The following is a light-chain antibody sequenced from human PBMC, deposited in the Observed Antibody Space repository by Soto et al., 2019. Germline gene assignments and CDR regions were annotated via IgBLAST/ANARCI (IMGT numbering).Light chain of an antibody. CDR1: SSNIGGDT. CDR3: SAWDDSLNGGV. CDR2: RNN. J-gene: IGLJ3*02. V-gene: IGLV1-44*01. Sequence: QAVVTQPPSASGTPGQRVTISCSGSSSNIGGDTVNWYYQLPGTAPKVLIYRNNQRPSGVPDRFSGSKSGTSASLAISGLQSEDEGDYYCSAWDDSLNGGVFGGGTKLTVL.